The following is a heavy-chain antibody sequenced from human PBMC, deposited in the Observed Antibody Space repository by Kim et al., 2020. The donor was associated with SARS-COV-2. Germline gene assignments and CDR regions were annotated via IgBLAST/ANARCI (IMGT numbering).Heavy chain of an antibody. CDR3: ARHGVIGRVPDWFDP. J-gene: IGHJ5*02. Sequence: SETLSLTCTVSGGSVSSSSYHWGWIRQAPGKGLEWIGTIYDSGTTYYNPSLKSRVTISVDTSKNHFSLKLSSGTAADTAVYYCARHGVIGRVPDWFDPWGQGTLVTVSS. V-gene: IGHV4-39*01. D-gene: IGHD2-21*01. CDR1: GGSVSSSSYH. CDR2: IYDSGTT.